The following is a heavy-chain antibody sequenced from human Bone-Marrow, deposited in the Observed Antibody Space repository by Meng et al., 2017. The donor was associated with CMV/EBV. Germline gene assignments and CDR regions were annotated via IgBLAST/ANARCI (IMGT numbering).Heavy chain of an antibody. CDR2: INHSGST. CDR1: GGSFSGYY. V-gene: IGHV4-34*01. D-gene: IGHD6-6*01. CDR3: ARVYSSSSGYTYAFDI. Sequence: SETLSLTCAVYGGSFSGYYWSWIRQPPGKGLEWIGEINHSGSTNYNPSLKSRVTISVDTSKNQFSLKLSSVTAADTAVYYCARVYSSSSGYTYAFDIWGQGTMVTV. J-gene: IGHJ3*02.